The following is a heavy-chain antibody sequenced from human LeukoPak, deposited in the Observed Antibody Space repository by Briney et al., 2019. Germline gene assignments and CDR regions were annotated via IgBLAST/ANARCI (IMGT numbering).Heavy chain of an antibody. CDR2: IIPIFGTA. D-gene: IGHD2-15*01. CDR3: ARTKKGGSDAFDI. Sequence: SVKVSCKASGGTFSSYAISWVRQAPGQGLEWMGGIIPIFGTANYAQKFQGRVTIAADESTSTAYMELSSLRSEDTAVYYCARTKKGGSDAFDIWGQGTMVTVSS. J-gene: IGHJ3*02. V-gene: IGHV1-69*13. CDR1: GGTFSSYA.